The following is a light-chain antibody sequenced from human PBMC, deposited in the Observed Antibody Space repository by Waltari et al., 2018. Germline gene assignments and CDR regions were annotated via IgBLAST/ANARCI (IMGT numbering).Light chain of an antibody. CDR1: QSVTTN. V-gene: IGKV3-15*01. Sequence: TVMTQFPNPLSASPGESATLPCRASQSVTTNLAWYQQKPGLPPRLLIYGASTRATGVPARFSGSGSGTEFTLTISSLQSEDFAVYYCQQYHKWPPWTFGQGTKVEIK. CDR2: GAS. J-gene: IGKJ1*01. CDR3: QQYHKWPPWT.